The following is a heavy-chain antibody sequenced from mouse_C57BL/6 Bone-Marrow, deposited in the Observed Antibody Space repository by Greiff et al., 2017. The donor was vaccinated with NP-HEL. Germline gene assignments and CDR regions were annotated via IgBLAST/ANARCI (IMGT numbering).Heavy chain of an antibody. V-gene: IGHV5-4*01. CDR1: GFTFSSYA. CDR3: AMNWDRAWFAY. CDR2: ISDGGSYT. J-gene: IGHJ3*01. D-gene: IGHD4-1*01. Sequence: EVQVVESGGGLVKPGGSLKLSCAASGFTFSSYAMSWVRQTPEKRLEWVATISDGGSYTYYPDNVKGRFTISRDNAKNNLYLQMSQLKSEETAMYYCAMNWDRAWFAYWGQGTLVTVSA.